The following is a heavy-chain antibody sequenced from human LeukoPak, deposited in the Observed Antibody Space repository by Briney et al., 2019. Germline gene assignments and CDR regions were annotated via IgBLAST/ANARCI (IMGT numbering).Heavy chain of an antibody. Sequence: TSETLSLTCTVSGGSISSGGYYWSWIRQHPGKGLEWIGYIYYSGSTYYNPSLKSRVTISVDTSKNQFSLKLSSVTAADTAVYYCASTIVVVKTGAFDIWGQGTMVTVSS. CDR2: IYYSGST. CDR3: ASTIVVVKTGAFDI. CDR1: GGSISSGGYY. J-gene: IGHJ3*02. D-gene: IGHD3-22*01. V-gene: IGHV4-31*03.